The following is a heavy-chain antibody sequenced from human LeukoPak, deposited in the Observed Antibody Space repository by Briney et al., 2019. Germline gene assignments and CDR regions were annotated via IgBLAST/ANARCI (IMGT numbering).Heavy chain of an antibody. CDR2: IWYDGSNK. Sequence: GGSLRLSCAASGFTFSSYGMHWVRQAPGKGLEWVAVIWYDGSNKYYADSVKGRFSISRDNSKNTLYLQMNSLRAEDTAVYYCARDGFIAAAGTCVDYWGQGTLVTVSS. CDR3: ARDGFIAAAGTCVDY. CDR1: GFTFSSYG. V-gene: IGHV3-33*01. J-gene: IGHJ4*02. D-gene: IGHD6-13*01.